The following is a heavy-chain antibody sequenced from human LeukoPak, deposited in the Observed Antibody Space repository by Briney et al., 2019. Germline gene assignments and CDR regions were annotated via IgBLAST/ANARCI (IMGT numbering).Heavy chain of an antibody. D-gene: IGHD5-24*01. V-gene: IGHV4-34*05. CDR2: INQSRAT. J-gene: IGHJ4*02. CDR1: FTSFDDFF. CDR3: ARGLGEGYPDY. Sequence: KASETRSLTAAFQFTSFDDFFRSWLHDPRGKRPEWIGEINQSRATNYNPSHKTRSTESKDPSKNQFALKLSAGTAADAAVYNCARGLGEGYPDYWGQVTLVTVSS.